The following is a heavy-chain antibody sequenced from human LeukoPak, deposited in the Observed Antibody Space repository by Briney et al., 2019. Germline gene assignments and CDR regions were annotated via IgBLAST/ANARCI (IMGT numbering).Heavy chain of an antibody. D-gene: IGHD1-14*01. CDR1: RFTLSSYS. J-gene: IGHJ6*03. CDR2: ISSSGSYI. Sequence: GGSLRLSCAASRFTLSSYSMNWVRQAPGKGLEWVSSISSSGSYIYHADSVKGRFTISRDNAKTSLYLQMNSLRAEDTAVYYCARVGPWVNPDYYYNYMDVWGKGTTVTVSS. CDR3: ARVGPWVNPDYYYNYMDV. V-gene: IGHV3-21*01.